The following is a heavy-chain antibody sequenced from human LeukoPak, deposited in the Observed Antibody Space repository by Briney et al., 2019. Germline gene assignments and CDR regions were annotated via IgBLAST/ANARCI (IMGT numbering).Heavy chain of an antibody. CDR2: ISGSGGNS. Sequence: GGSLRLSCAASGFTFSSYVMTWVRQAPGKGLEWVSAISGSGGNSYYADSVKGRFTISRDNAKNSLYLQMNSLRAEDTAVYYCARDPRNNPPVWGQGTMVTVSS. V-gene: IGHV3-23*01. CDR1: GFTFSSYV. CDR3: ARDPRNNPPV. D-gene: IGHD1/OR15-1a*01. J-gene: IGHJ3*01.